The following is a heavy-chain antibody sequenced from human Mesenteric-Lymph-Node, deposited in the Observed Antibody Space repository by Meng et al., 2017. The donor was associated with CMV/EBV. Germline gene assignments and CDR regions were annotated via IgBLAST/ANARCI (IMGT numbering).Heavy chain of an antibody. CDR1: GFTFSTYA. V-gene: IGHV3-23*01. Sequence: LSLTGAASGFTFSTYAMSWVRQAPGKGLEWVSAISRGDGRTYYADSVKGRFTISRDNSKNTLYLQMNSLRAEDTAVYFCAKDRGRYCSIATCPPDAFDFWGQGTKVTVSS. D-gene: IGHD2-2*01. CDR2: ISRGDGRT. J-gene: IGHJ3*01. CDR3: AKDRGRYCSIATCPPDAFDF.